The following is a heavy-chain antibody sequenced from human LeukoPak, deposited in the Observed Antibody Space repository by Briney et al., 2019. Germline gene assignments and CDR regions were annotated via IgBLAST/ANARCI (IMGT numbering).Heavy chain of an antibody. V-gene: IGHV4-34*01. J-gene: IGHJ4*02. CDR2: INHSGST. Sequence: SETLSLTCAVYGGSFSGYYWSWIRQPPGKGLEWIGEINHSGSTNYNPSLKSRVTISVDTSKNQSSLKLSSVTAADTAVYYCARGLRSSAPFDYWGQGTLVTVSS. CDR3: ARGLRSSAPFDY. CDR1: GGSFSGYY. D-gene: IGHD6-6*01.